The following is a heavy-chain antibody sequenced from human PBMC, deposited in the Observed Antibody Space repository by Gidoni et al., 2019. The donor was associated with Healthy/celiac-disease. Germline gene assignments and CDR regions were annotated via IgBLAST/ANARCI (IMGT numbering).Heavy chain of an antibody. J-gene: IGHJ4*02. CDR1: GSTFTSYG. CDR2: ISAYNGNT. CDR3: ATVGLDGTVTMSLDY. V-gene: IGHV1-18*04. Sequence: QVQLVQSGAEVKKPGASVKVSCTASGSTFTSYGISWVRQAPGQGLEWMGWISAYNGNTNYAQKLQGRVTMTTDTSTSTAYMELRSLRSDDTAVYYCATVGLDGTVTMSLDYWGQGTLVTVSS. D-gene: IGHD4-17*01.